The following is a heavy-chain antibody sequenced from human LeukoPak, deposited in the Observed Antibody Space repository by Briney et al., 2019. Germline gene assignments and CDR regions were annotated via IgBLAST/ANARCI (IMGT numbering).Heavy chain of an antibody. Sequence: SVKVSCKASGGTFSSYAISWVRQAPGQGLEWMGRIIPILGIANYAQKFQGRVTITADKSTSTAYMELRSLRSDDTAVYYCRRRGLVEMATTNEPDYWGQGTLVTVSS. CDR2: IIPILGIA. CDR1: GGTFSSYA. D-gene: IGHD5-24*01. J-gene: IGHJ4*02. V-gene: IGHV1-69*04. CDR3: RRRGLVEMATTNEPDY.